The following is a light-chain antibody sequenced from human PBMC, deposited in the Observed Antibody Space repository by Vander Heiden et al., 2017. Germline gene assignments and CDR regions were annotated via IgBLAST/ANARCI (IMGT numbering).Light chain of an antibody. CDR2: DAS. J-gene: IGKJ5*01. Sequence: EIVLTQSPATLSLSPGEGATLSCRASQSVSRYLAWYQQKPGQAPRLLIYDASTSATGITPRFSSSGSGTAFTLTISSLEPEDYAVYYCQQRSNWPPITFGQGTQLEIK. V-gene: IGKV3-11*01. CDR3: QQRSNWPPIT. CDR1: QSVSRY.